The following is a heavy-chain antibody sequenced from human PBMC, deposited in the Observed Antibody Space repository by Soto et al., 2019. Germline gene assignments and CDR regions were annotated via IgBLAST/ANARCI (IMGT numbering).Heavy chain of an antibody. CDR3: ARIPHKGYYYYYMDV. V-gene: IGHV4-31*03. J-gene: IGHJ6*03. Sequence: SETLSLTCTVSGGSISSGGYYWSWIRQHPGKGLEWIGYIYYSGSTYYNPSLKSRVTISVDTSKNQFSLKLSSVTAADTAVYYCARIPHKGYYYYYMDVWGKGTTVTVSS. CDR1: GGSISSGGYY. CDR2: IYYSGST. D-gene: IGHD2-21*01.